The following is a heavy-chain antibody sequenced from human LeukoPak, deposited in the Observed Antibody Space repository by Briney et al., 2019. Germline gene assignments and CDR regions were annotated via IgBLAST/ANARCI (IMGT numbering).Heavy chain of an antibody. D-gene: IGHD4-11*01. Sequence: ASVKVSCKASGYSFTSYDINWVRQATGQGLEWMGWMTPNSGNTGYAQKFQGRVTITRNTSISTAYMELSSLRSEDTAVYYCARGKQVLQPWGQGTLVTVSS. J-gene: IGHJ5*02. V-gene: IGHV1-8*03. CDR2: MTPNSGNT. CDR1: GYSFTSYD. CDR3: ARGKQVLQP.